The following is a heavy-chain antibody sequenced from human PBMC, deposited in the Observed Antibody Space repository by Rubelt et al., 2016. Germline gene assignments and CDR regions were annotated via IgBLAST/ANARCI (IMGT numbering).Heavy chain of an antibody. J-gene: IGHJ4*02. CDR2: ISGSGGST. V-gene: IGHV3-23*01. CDR3: ARCCSGGDY. Sequence: VRQAPGKGLEWVSAISGSGGSTYYADSVKGRFTISRDNSKNTLYLQMNSLRAEDTAVYYCARCCSGGDYWGQGTLVTVSS. D-gene: IGHD2-15*01.